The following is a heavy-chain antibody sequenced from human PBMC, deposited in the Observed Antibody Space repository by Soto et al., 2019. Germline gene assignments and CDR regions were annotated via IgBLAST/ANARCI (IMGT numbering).Heavy chain of an antibody. D-gene: IGHD1-26*01. V-gene: IGHV3-66*01. J-gene: IGHJ6*02. CDR1: GFTVSTHY. CDR2: MFYGGST. Sequence: EVQLVESGGGLVQPGGSLRLSCAASGFTVSTHYMTWVRQAPGKGLEWVSVMFYGGSTYYADSVKGRFTISRDDSVNTVYLQMNSLRAEDTAVYYCASTGMGITLYYYYHGMDVWGQGTTVTV. CDR3: ASTGMGITLYYYYHGMDV.